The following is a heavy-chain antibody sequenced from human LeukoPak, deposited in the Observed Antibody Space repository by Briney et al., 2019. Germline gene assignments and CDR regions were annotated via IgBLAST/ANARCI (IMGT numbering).Heavy chain of an antibody. D-gene: IGHD3-10*02. V-gene: IGHV3-48*04. Sequence: PGGSLRLSCAAFGFTFNNYTMNWVRQAPGKGLEWVSYISSSGSTIYYADSVKGRFTISRDNAKNSLYLQMNSLRAEDTAVYYCAELGITMIGGVWGKGTTVTISS. CDR1: GFTFNNYT. CDR3: AELGITMIGGV. J-gene: IGHJ6*04. CDR2: ISSSGSTI.